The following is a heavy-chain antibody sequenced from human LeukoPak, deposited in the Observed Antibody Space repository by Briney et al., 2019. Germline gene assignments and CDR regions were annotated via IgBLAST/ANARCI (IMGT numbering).Heavy chain of an antibody. CDR3: ARERCSRGFGSQLDS. CDR2: IYDSGST. Sequence: PSDTLSLPCTLSGGSISSYSWRWIQQPPREALQWIGYIYDSGSTKYNPTLKSRVSISVDTSKNQFSLRLTSVAAADTAVYFCARERCSRGFGSQLDSWGQGTLVTVSS. CDR1: GGSISSYS. J-gene: IGHJ4*02. V-gene: IGHV4-59*12. D-gene: IGHD3-10*01.